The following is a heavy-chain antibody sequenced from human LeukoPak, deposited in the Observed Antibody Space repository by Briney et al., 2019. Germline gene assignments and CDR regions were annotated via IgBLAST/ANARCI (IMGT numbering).Heavy chain of an antibody. CDR2: ISGSGRTI. V-gene: IGHV3-48*03. CDR1: GFTFSSYE. D-gene: IGHD2-2*01. CDR3: ARDGGDCSSTSCYRVPFDY. Sequence: PGGSLRLSCAASGFTFSSYEMNWVRQAPGKGLEWVSYISGSGRTIYYADSVKGRFTVSRDNAKNSLYLQMNSLRAEDTAVYYCARDGGDCSSTSCYRVPFDYWGQGPLVTVS. J-gene: IGHJ4*02.